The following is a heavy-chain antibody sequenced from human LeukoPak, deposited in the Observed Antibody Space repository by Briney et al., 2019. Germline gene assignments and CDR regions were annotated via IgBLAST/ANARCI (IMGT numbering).Heavy chain of an antibody. CDR3: ARGVGYYDFWSGKYNWFDP. CDR2: MNPNSGNT. Sequence: ASVKVSCKASGYTFTSYDINWVRQATGQGLEWMGWMNPNSGNTVYAQKFQGRVTMTRNTSISTAYMELSSLRSEDTAVYYCARGVGYYDFWSGKYNWFDPWGQGTLVTVSS. J-gene: IGHJ5*02. V-gene: IGHV1-8*01. CDR1: GYTFTSYD. D-gene: IGHD3-3*01.